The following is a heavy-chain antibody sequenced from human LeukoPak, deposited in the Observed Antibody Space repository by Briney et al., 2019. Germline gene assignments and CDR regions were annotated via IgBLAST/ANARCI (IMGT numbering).Heavy chain of an antibody. CDR1: GGSISSSSYY. CDR3: ARASPRNYDILTGYYPQSDWFDP. D-gene: IGHD3-9*01. CDR2: IYYSGST. J-gene: IGHJ5*02. V-gene: IGHV4-39*07. Sequence: SETLSLTCTVSGGSISSSSYYWGWIRQPPGKGLEWIGSIYYSGSTYYNPSLKSRVTISVDTSKNQFSLKLSSVTAADTAVYYCARASPRNYDILTGYYPQSDWFDPWGQGTLVTVSS.